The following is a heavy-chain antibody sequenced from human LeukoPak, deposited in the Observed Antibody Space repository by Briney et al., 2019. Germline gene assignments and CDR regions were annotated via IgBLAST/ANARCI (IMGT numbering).Heavy chain of an antibody. J-gene: IGHJ4*02. CDR3: ARPGRYFDWYLDY. CDR2: INAGNGNT. V-gene: IGHV1-3*01. D-gene: IGHD3-9*01. CDR1: GYTFTSYA. Sequence: ASVKVSCKASGYTFTSYAMHWVRQAPGQRLEWIGWINAGNGNTKYSQKFQGRVTITRDTSASTAYMELSSLRSEDTAVYYCARPGRYFDWYLDYWGQGTLVTVSS.